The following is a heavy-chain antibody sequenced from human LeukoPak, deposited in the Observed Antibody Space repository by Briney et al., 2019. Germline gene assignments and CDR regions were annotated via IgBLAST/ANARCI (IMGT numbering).Heavy chain of an antibody. CDR2: INTDGTVT. D-gene: IGHD6-19*01. Sequence: GGSLRLSCAASGLTFSKYWMLWVRQAPGKGLESVSRINTDGTVTTYADSVKGRFTVSRDNADNTMFLQMNSVRDEGTAVYYCATKQWLAPPPDSWGQGTPVTVSS. CDR3: ATKQWLAPPPDS. V-gene: IGHV3-74*01. J-gene: IGHJ4*02. CDR1: GLTFSKYW.